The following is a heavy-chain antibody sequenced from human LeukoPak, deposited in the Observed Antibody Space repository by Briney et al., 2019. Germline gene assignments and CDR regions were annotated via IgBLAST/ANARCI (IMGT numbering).Heavy chain of an antibody. J-gene: IGHJ4*02. Sequence: PSETLSLTCTVSGGSISSGSYYWSWIRQPPGKGLERIGEINHSGSTNYNPSLKSRVTISVDTSKNQFSLKLSSVTAADTAVYYCARGRQWLTRYFDYWGQGTLVTVSS. CDR3: ARGRQWLTRYFDY. V-gene: IGHV4-39*07. CDR2: INHSGST. D-gene: IGHD6-19*01. CDR1: GGSISSGSYY.